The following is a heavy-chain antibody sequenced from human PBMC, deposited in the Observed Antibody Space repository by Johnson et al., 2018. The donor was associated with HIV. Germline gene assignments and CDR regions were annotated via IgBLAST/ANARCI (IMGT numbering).Heavy chain of an antibody. CDR2: ISYDGTKK. CDR3: YGYYDAFDI. J-gene: IGHJ3*02. V-gene: IGHV3-30*04. Sequence: QELLVESGGGVVQPGRSLRLSCAGSGFTFSNYAVHWLRQTPGKGLEWVAVISYDGTKKYYADSVKGRFTVSRDSSKNTLFLQMTSLRVEDTAVYYCYGYYDAFDIWGQGTMVTVSS. D-gene: IGHD3-10*01. CDR1: GFTFSNYA.